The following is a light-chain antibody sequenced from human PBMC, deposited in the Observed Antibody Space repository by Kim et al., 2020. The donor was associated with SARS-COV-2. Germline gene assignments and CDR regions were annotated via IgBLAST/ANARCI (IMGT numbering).Light chain of an antibody. J-gene: IGKJ5*01. Sequence: ASVGDRVASTCRASQSISNYLAWYQQKPGKAPKLLIYKASSLESGVPSRFSGSGSGTEFTLTINTLQPDDFATYYCQHYYTYLITFGQGTRLEIK. V-gene: IGKV1-5*03. CDR2: KAS. CDR3: QHYYTYLIT. CDR1: QSISNY.